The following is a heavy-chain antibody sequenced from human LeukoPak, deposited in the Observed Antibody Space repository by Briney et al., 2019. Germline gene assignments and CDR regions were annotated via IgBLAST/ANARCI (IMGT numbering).Heavy chain of an antibody. CDR3: ARGVTARVVPWFDP. CDR2: IYYSGST. CDR1: GGSISSYY. D-gene: IGHD4-23*01. V-gene: IGHV4-59*01. Sequence: SETLSLTCTVSGGSISSYYWSWIRQPPGKGLEWIGYIYYSGSTNYNPSLKSRVTISVDTSKNQFSLKLSSVTAADTAVYYCARGVTARVVPWFDPWGQGTLVTVSS. J-gene: IGHJ5*02.